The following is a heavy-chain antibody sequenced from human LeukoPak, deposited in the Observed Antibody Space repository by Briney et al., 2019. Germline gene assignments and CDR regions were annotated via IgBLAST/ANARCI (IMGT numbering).Heavy chain of an antibody. Sequence: PGGSLRLSCAASGFTFSSYEMNWLRQAPGKGLEWVSYISSSGSTIYYADSVKGRFTISRDNAKNSLYLQMNSLRAEDTAVYYCARDFSGWYRGVDYWGQGTLVTVSS. J-gene: IGHJ4*02. V-gene: IGHV3-48*03. D-gene: IGHD6-19*01. CDR3: ARDFSGWYRGVDY. CDR2: ISSSGSTI. CDR1: GFTFSSYE.